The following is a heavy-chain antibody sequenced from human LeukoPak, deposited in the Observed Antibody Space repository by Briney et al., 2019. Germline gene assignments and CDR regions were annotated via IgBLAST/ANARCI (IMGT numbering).Heavy chain of an antibody. CDR2: IRYDGSNK. V-gene: IGHV3-30*02. CDR1: GFTFSSNY. Sequence: PGGSLRLSCAASGFTFSSNYMNWVRQAPGKGLEWVAFIRYDGSNKYYADSVKGRFTISRDNSENTLYLQMNSLRAEDTAVYYCAKEGGVPAGGYYFDYWGQGTLVTVSS. CDR3: AKEGGVPAGGYYFDY. D-gene: IGHD2-2*01. J-gene: IGHJ4*02.